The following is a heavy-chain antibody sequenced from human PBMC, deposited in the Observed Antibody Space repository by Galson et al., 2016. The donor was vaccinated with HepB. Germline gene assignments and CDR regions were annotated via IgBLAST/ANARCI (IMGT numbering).Heavy chain of an antibody. CDR3: GKEGRAYNSGGYVNH. Sequence: SLRLSCAASGFTFSTYAMGWVRQVPGKGLEWVSTVSHSGDSKYYADSVKGRFSVSRDDSNNTVSLQMNSLRAEDTAVYYCGKEGRAYNSGGYVNHWGQGTLVTVTS. CDR2: VSHSGDSK. J-gene: IGHJ1*01. D-gene: IGHD3-22*01. V-gene: IGHV3-23*01. CDR1: GFTFSTYA.